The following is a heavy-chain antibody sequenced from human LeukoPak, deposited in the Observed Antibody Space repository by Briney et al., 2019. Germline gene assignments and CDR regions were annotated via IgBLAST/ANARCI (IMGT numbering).Heavy chain of an antibody. CDR2: IKSKTDGGTT. Sequence: PGGSLRLSCAASGFTFSNAWMSWVRQAPGKGLEWVGRIKSKTDGGTTDYAAPVKGRFTISRDDSKNTLYLQMNSLKTEDTAVYYCTTERVLRFLKWLLPYYYYYMDVWGKGTTVTVSS. D-gene: IGHD3-3*01. V-gene: IGHV3-15*01. J-gene: IGHJ6*03. CDR1: GFTFSNAW. CDR3: TTERVLRFLKWLLPYYYYYMDV.